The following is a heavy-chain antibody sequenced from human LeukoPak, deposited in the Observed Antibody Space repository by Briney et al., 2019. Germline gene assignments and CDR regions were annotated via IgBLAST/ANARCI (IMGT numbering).Heavy chain of an antibody. J-gene: IGHJ4*02. CDR2: ISWNSGSI. CDR3: AKGGGYSGYEQYAIDY. D-gene: IGHD5-12*01. V-gene: IGHV3-9*03. Sequence: GGSLRLSCAASGFTFDDYAMHWVRQAPGKSLEWVSGISWNSGSIGYADSVKGRFTISRDNAKNSLYLQMNSLRAEDMASYYCAKGGGYSGYEQYAIDYWGQGTLVTVSS. CDR1: GFTFDDYA.